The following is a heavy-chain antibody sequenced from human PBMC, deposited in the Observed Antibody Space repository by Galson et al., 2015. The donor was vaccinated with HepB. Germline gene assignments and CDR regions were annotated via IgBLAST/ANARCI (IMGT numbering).Heavy chain of an antibody. Sequence: SLRLSCAASGFTFSSYEMNWVRQAPGKGLEWVSYISSSGSTIYYADSVKGRFTISRDNAKNSLYLQMNSLRAEDTAVYYCARVGGYVWGSYNGMDVWGQGTTVTVSS. CDR3: ARVGGYVWGSYNGMDV. CDR2: ISSSGSTI. J-gene: IGHJ6*02. V-gene: IGHV3-48*03. D-gene: IGHD3-16*01. CDR1: GFTFSSYE.